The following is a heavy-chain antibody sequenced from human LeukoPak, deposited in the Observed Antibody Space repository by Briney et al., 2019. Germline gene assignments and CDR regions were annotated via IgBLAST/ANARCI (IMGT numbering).Heavy chain of an antibody. CDR2: ISSSSSYI. CDR3: ARDGVAGSFDY. V-gene: IGHV3-21*01. CDR1: GFTFSSST. D-gene: IGHD6-19*01. J-gene: IGHJ4*02. Sequence: GGSLRLSCAASGFTFSSSTMNWVRQAPGKGLEWVSSISSSSSYIYYAGSVKGRFTISRNNAKNSLYLQMNSLRAEDTAVYYCARDGVAGSFDYWGQGTLVTVSS.